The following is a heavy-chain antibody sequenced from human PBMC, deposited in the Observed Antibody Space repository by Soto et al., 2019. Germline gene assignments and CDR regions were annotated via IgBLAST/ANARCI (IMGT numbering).Heavy chain of an antibody. CDR1: GFTFSNFA. CDR3: AKAAGPSYYYYMDF. CDR2: ITNSGDNT. V-gene: IGHV3-23*01. Sequence: EVQLLESGGGLVQPGGSLRLSCAASGFTFSNFAMTWVRQAPGKGLEWVSTITNSGDNTYYADSVRGRFTISRDNSKSTLYLQMDSLRDGDTVTYYCAKAAGPSYYYYMDFCGKGTTVTVSS. J-gene: IGHJ6*03.